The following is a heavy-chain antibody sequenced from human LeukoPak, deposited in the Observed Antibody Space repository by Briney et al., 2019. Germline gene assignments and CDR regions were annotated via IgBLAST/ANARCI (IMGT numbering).Heavy chain of an antibody. CDR3: ARVGSAAGTFDY. J-gene: IGHJ4*02. Sequence: SETLSLTCTVSGGSISSGSYYWSWIRQPAGKGLEWIGRIYTSGSTNYNPSLKSRVTMSVDTSKNQFSLKLSSVTAADTAVYYCARVGSAAGTFDYWGQGTLVTVSS. D-gene: IGHD6-13*01. CDR1: GGSISSGSYY. V-gene: IGHV4-61*02. CDR2: IYTSGST.